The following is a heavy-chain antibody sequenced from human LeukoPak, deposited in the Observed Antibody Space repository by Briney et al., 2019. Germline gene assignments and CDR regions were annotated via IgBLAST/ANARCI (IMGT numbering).Heavy chain of an antibody. CDR2: ISGSGGST. D-gene: IGHD2-2*01. J-gene: IGHJ4*02. CDR3: AKDGFYCSSTSCYGDY. CDR1: GFTFSSYA. Sequence: GGSLRLSCAASGFTFSSYAMSWVRQAPGKGLEWVSAISGSGGSTYYADSVKGRFTISRDNSNNTLYLQTNSLRAEDTAVYYCAKDGFYCSSTSCYGDYWGQGTLVTVSS. V-gene: IGHV3-23*01.